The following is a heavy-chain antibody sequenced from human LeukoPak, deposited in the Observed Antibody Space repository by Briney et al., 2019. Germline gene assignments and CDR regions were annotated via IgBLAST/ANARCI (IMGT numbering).Heavy chain of an antibody. J-gene: IGHJ5*02. D-gene: IGHD6-13*01. CDR3: AKRRYDTSSLDWFDP. CDR1: GFTFNTYA. CDR2: ISGTGANT. V-gene: IGHV3-23*01. Sequence: PGGSLRLSCAPSGFTFNTYAMTWVRQAPGKGLEWVSTISGTGANTYYADSVEGRFTISRDNSKSTLYLQMNSLRVEDAAVYYCAKRRYDTSSLDWFDPWGQGTLVTVSS.